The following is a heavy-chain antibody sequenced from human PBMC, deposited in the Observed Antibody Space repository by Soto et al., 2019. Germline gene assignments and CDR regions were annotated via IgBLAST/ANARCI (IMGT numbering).Heavy chain of an antibody. J-gene: IGHJ4*02. D-gene: IGHD3-22*01. CDR2: ISSYGGST. CDR1: GFTFSSYA. V-gene: IGHV3-64*01. Sequence: PGGSLILSCAAPGFTFSSYAMHWVRQAPGKGLEYVSAISSYGGSTYYANSVKGRFTISRDNSKNTLYLQMGSLRAEDMAVYYCARDPDSSGYYYFDYWGQGT. CDR3: ARDPDSSGYYYFDY.